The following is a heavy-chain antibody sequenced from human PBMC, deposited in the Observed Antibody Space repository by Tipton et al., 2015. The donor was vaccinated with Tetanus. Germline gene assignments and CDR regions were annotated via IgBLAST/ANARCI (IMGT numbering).Heavy chain of an antibody. J-gene: IGHJ6*03. CDR3: ARESSYYMDV. Sequence: LRLSCTVSGGSISSGVYYWGWLRQDPGKGLEWIGRISYSGNTAYNPSLKSRVAISVGTSKNQFSLKLTSVTAADTAVYYCARESSYYMDVWGKGTTVTVSS. CDR1: GGSISSGVYY. D-gene: IGHD3-16*02. V-gene: IGHV4-39*02. CDR2: ISYSGNT.